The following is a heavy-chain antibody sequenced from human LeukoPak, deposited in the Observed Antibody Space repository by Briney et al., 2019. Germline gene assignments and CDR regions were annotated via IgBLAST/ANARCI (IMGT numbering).Heavy chain of an antibody. Sequence: SETLSLTCAVYGGSFSGYYWSWIRQPPGKGLEWIGEINHRGSTNYNPSLKSRVTISVDTSKNQFSLKLSSVTAADTAVYYCARKRIMLTFGGVIVKSYFDYWGQGTLVTVSS. CDR3: ARKRIMLTFGGVIVKSYFDY. CDR2: INHRGST. J-gene: IGHJ4*02. V-gene: IGHV4-34*01. D-gene: IGHD3-16*02. CDR1: GGSFSGYY.